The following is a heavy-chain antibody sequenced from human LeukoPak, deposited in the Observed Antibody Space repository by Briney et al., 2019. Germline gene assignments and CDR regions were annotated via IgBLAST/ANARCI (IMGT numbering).Heavy chain of an antibody. Sequence: SETLSLTCAVSGGSISSGGYSWSWIRQPPGKGLEWIGYIYYSGSTYYNPPLKGRVTTSVDTSKNQFSLRLSSVTAADTAVYYCARDLDSSGSLGYWGQGTLVTVSS. V-gene: IGHV4-30-4*07. CDR3: ARDLDSSGSLGY. D-gene: IGHD6-19*01. J-gene: IGHJ4*02. CDR1: GGSISSGGYS. CDR2: IYYSGST.